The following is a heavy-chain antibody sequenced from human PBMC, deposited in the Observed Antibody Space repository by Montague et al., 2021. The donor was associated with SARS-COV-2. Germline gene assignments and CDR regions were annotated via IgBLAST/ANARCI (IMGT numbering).Heavy chain of an antibody. CDR1: GFTFSNYAM. CDR2: SIIVGAP. CDR3: ARRTWGDSGVFDI. J-gene: IGHJ3*02. Sequence: SLRLSCAASGFTFSNYAMSWVRQAPGKGLEWIGESIIVGAPATKYNPSLKSRVTISADKSKNQFSLRVTSVTAADTAVYYCARRTWGDSGVFDIWGRGTKVIVSS. D-gene: IGHD2-21*02. V-gene: IGHV4-4*02.